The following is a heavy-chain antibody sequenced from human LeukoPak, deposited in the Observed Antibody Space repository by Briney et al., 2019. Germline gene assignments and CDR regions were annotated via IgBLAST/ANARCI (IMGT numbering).Heavy chain of an antibody. CDR3: AGELGSNGAFDI. J-gene: IGHJ3*02. CDR2: MNPNSGNT. D-gene: IGHD7-27*01. V-gene: IGHV1-8*03. CDR1: GYTFTSYD. Sequence: ASVKVSCKASGYTFTSYDINWVRQATGQGLEWMGWMNPNSGNTGYAQKFQGRVTITRDTSASTAYMELSSLRSEDTAVYYCAGELGSNGAFDIWGQGTMVTVSS.